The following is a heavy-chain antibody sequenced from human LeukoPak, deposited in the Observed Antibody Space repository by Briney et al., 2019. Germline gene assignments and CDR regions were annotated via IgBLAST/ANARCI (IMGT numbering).Heavy chain of an antibody. V-gene: IGHV3-9*01. J-gene: IGHJ4*02. CDR1: GFTFDDYA. D-gene: IGHD3-22*01. CDR3: AKDSVPWYYYDSSGLY. Sequence: GRSLRLSCAASGFTFDDYAMHWVRQAPGKGLEWVSGISWNSGSIGYADSVKGRSTISRDNAKNSLYLQMNSLRAEDTALYYCAKDSVPWYYYDSSGLYWGQGTLVTVSS. CDR2: ISWNSGSI.